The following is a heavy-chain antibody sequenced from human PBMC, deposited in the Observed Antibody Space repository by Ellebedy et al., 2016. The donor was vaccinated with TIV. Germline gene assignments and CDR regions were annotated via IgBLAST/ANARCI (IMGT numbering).Heavy chain of an antibody. Sequence: PGGSLRLSCAASGFTFTNYAMNWVRQTPGKGLEWVANINQDGSQTYYVDSREGRFPIPRDNARNSLYLQMNTLRAEDTAVYYCARAGAIGTVDYWGQGTLVTVSS. V-gene: IGHV3-7*01. J-gene: IGHJ4*02. CDR3: ARAGAIGTVDY. CDR2: INQDGSQT. CDR1: GFTFTNYA. D-gene: IGHD1-1*01.